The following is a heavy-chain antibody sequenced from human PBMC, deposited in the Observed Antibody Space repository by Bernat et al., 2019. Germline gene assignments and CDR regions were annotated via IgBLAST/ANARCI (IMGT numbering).Heavy chain of an antibody. J-gene: IGHJ4*02. V-gene: IGHV3-23*01. D-gene: IGHD2-15*01. CDR1: GFTFSSHA. Sequence: EVQLLESGGGLVQPGGSLRLSCAASGFTFSSHAMNWVRQAPGKGLEWVSVISGSGGSTYYADSVKGRFTISRDNSNNTLYLYMNSLRAEDTAVYYCAKAALNVVKYYFDYWGQGTLVTVSS. CDR2: ISGSGGST. CDR3: AKAALNVVKYYFDY.